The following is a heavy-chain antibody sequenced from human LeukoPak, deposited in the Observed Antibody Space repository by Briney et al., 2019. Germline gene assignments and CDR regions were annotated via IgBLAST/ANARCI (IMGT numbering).Heavy chain of an antibody. Sequence: SETLSLTCTVSGYSISRGYYLAWIRQPPGKGLEWIGSIHHSGIIFYNPSLKSRVAISMDTSKNQFSLKLNSMTAADTAVYYCARGPPVRSGSSFHYWGQGTLVTVSS. D-gene: IGHD3-10*01. CDR3: ARGPPVRSGSSFHY. CDR2: IHHSGII. CDR1: GYSISRGYY. J-gene: IGHJ4*02. V-gene: IGHV4-38-2*02.